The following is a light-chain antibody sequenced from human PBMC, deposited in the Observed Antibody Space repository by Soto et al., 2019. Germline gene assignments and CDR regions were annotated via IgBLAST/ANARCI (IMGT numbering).Light chain of an antibody. J-gene: IGKJ1*01. CDR3: QQYNTHPWT. CDR2: DAS. CDR1: QSISGY. V-gene: IGKV1-5*01. Sequence: DIQMTQSPATLSATVGDRVTITCRSSQSISGYLAWYQQKPGKAPKLLIYDASSLESGVPSRFSGSASGTEFTLTISSLQPDDFATYYCQQYNTHPWTFGQGTKVDIK.